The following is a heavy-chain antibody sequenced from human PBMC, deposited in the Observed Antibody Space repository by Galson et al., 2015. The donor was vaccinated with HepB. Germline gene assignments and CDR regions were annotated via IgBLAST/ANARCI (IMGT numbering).Heavy chain of an antibody. CDR1: GYTFTSNV. D-gene: IGHD5-12*01. J-gene: IGHJ4*02. Sequence: SVKVSCKASGYTFTSNVISWVRQAPGQGLEWLGRISGYNGHTNYAQNLQNKVTMTTDTSTSTAYLELRRLKSDDTAIYYCARGGPGSDYWGQGTLVPVSS. V-gene: IGHV1-18*04. CDR2: ISGYNGHT. CDR3: ARGGPGSDY.